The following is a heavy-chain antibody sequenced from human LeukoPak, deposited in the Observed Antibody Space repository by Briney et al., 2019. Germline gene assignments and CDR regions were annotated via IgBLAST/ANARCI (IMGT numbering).Heavy chain of an antibody. D-gene: IGHD5-24*01. Sequence: SETLSLTCTISGGSISSHYWSWIRQPPGKGLEWVGYIYTTGSTHYNPSLKSRVTMSLDTSKNQFSLRLSSVTAADTAVFYCARHRAGMASITDDAFDIWGQGTMVTVSS. V-gene: IGHV4-4*09. CDR2: IYTTGST. CDR1: GGSISSHY. J-gene: IGHJ3*02. CDR3: ARHRAGMASITDDAFDI.